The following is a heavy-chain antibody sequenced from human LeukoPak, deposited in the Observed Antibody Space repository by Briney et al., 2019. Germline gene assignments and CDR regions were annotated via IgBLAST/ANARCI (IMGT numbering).Heavy chain of an antibody. CDR1: GFTFSSYW. J-gene: IGHJ5*02. Sequence: PGGSLRLSCAASGFTFSSYWMSWVRQAPGKGLEWVANIKQDGSEKYYVDSVKGRFTISRDNAKNSLYLQMNSLRAEDTAVYYCASQPNYDFWSGPNWFDPWGQGTLVTVSS. CDR2: IKQDGSEK. CDR3: ASQPNYDFWSGPNWFDP. V-gene: IGHV3-7*01. D-gene: IGHD3-3*01.